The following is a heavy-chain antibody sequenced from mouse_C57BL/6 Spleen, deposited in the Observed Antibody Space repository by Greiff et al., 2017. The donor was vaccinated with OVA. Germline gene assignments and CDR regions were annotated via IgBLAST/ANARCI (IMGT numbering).Heavy chain of an antibody. D-gene: IGHD4-1*01. J-gene: IGHJ2*01. Sequence: VQLQQSGPELVKPGASVKISCKASGYSFTGYYMNWVKQSPEKSLEWIGEINPSNGGTTYNQKFKAKATLTVDKSSSTAYMQLKSLTSEDSAVYDCARVRENWDDFDYWGQGTTLTVSS. CDR1: GYSFTGYY. V-gene: IGHV1-42*01. CDR2: INPSNGGT. CDR3: ARVRENWDDFDY.